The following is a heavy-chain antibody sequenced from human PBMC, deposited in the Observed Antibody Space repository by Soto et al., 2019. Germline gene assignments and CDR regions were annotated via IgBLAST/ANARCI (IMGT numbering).Heavy chain of an antibody. Sequence: ASVKVSCKASGGTFSSYAISWVRQAPGQRLEWMGWINAANGDTKYSPKFQGRVTITRDTSASTAYMELSGLRSEDTAVYYCVRRHVSATGIDWFDPWGQGTLVTVSS. V-gene: IGHV1-3*01. D-gene: IGHD6-13*01. CDR2: INAANGDT. CDR1: GGTFSSYA. CDR3: VRRHVSATGIDWFDP. J-gene: IGHJ5*02.